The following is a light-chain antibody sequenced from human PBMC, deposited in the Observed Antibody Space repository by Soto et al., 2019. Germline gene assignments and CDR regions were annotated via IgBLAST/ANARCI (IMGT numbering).Light chain of an antibody. CDR1: QDISNY. CDR2: DAS. V-gene: IGKV1-33*01. CDR3: QQYDNLMYT. J-gene: IGKJ2*01. Sequence: DIQMTQSPSSLSASVGDRVTITCQASQDISNYLNWYQQKPGKAPKLLIYDASNLETGVPSRFSGSGSETNFTFTNISLQPEDIATYYCQQYDNLMYTFGQGTKLEIK.